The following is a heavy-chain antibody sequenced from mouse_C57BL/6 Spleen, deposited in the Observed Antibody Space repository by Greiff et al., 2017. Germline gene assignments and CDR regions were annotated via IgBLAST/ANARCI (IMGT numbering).Heavy chain of an antibody. CDR2: IDPSDSYT. CDR3: ARPLYYYGSRVPRV. J-gene: IGHJ1*03. D-gene: IGHD1-1*01. CDR1: GYTFTSYW. Sequence: VQLQQPGAELVKPGASVNLSCKASGYTFTSYWMQWVKQRPGQGLEWIGEIDPSDSYTNYNQKFKGKATLTVDTSSSTAYMQLSSLTSEDSAVYYCARPLYYYGSRVPRVWGTGTTVTVSS. V-gene: IGHV1-50*01.